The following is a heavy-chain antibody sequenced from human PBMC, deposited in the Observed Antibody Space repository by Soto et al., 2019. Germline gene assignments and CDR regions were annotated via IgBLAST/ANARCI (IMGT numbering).Heavy chain of an antibody. CDR2: IYYSGST. CDR3: ARENYGMDV. Sequence: SETLSLTCTVSGGSISSYYWSWIRQPPGNGLEWIGYIYYSGSTNYSPSLKSRVTISVDTSKNQFSLKLSSVTAADTAVYYCARENYGMDVWGQGTTVTVSS. V-gene: IGHV4-59*01. J-gene: IGHJ6*02. CDR1: GGSISSYY.